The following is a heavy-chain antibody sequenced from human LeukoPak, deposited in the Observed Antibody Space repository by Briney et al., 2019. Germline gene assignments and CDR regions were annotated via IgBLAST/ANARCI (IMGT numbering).Heavy chain of an antibody. CDR2: IYYSGST. Sequence: SETLSLTCTVSGGSISSGGYYWSWIRQHPGKGLEWIGYIYYSGSTYYNPSLKSRVTISVDTSKNQFSLKLSSVTAADTAVYYCARGALVTFDIWGQGTMVTVSS. CDR1: GGSISSGGYY. CDR3: ARGALVTFDI. V-gene: IGHV4-31*03. J-gene: IGHJ3*02. D-gene: IGHD5-18*01.